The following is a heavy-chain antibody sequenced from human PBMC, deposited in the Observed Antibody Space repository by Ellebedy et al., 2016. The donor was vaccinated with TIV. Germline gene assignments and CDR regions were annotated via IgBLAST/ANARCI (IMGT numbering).Heavy chain of an antibody. Sequence: AASVKVSCKASGYTFIDFYMNWVRQAPGQGLEWMGVINPRDGSTTYAQRFPGRVTMTSYTSTNTVYMELSSLRSEDSAVYYCARRIAVGLGFDPWGQGTLVTVSS. CDR3: ARRIAVGLGFDP. CDR1: GYTFIDFY. D-gene: IGHD6-19*01. CDR2: INPRDGST. J-gene: IGHJ5*02. V-gene: IGHV1-46*01.